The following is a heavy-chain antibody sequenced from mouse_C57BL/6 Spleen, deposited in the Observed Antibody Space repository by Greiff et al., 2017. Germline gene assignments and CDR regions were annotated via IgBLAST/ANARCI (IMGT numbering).Heavy chain of an antibody. CDR1: GYTFTSYW. V-gene: IGHV1-61*01. Sequence: QVQLQQSGAELVRPGSSVKLSCKASGYTFTSYWMDWVKQRPGQGLEWIGNIYPSDSETHYNQKFKDKATLTVDKSSSTAYMQLSSLTSEDSAVYYCAREGYDGGDYFDYWGQGTTLTVSS. J-gene: IGHJ2*01. CDR2: IYPSDSET. CDR3: AREGYDGGDYFDY. D-gene: IGHD2-2*01.